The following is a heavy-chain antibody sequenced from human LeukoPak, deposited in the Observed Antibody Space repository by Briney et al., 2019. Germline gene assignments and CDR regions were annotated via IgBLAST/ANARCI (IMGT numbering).Heavy chain of an antibody. CDR2: ISYDGSNK. V-gene: IGHV3-30-3*01. Sequence: PRGSLRLSCAASGFTFSSYAMHWVRQAPGKGLEWVAVISYDGSNKYYADSVKGRFTISRDNSKNTLYLQMNSLRAEDTAVYYCLAWSFDYWGQGTLVTVSS. J-gene: IGHJ4*02. CDR3: LAWSFDY. D-gene: IGHD3/OR15-3a*01. CDR1: GFTFSSYA.